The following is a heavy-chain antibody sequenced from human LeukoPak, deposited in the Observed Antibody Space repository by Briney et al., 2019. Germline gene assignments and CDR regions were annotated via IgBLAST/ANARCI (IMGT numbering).Heavy chain of an antibody. V-gene: IGHV3-21*01. Sequence: TGGSLRLSCAASGFTFSSYSMNWVRQAPGKGLEWVSSISSSSSYIYYADSVKGRFTISRDNAKNSLYLQMNSLRAEDTAVYYCASGPIAVAGTDHWGQGTLVTVSS. J-gene: IGHJ5*02. CDR3: ASGPIAVAGTDH. CDR1: GFTFSSYS. D-gene: IGHD6-19*01. CDR2: ISSSSSYI.